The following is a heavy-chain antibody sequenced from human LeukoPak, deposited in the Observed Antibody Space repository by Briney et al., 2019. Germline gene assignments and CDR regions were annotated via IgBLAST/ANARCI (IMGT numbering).Heavy chain of an antibody. V-gene: IGHV4-59*01. D-gene: IGHD2-21*02. CDR2: IYYNGST. CDR3: ARGSTLAYCGGDCYSHFDY. Sequence: SETLSLTCSVSGGYISTYYWSWIRQPPGKGLEWIGYIYYNGSTNYNPSLKSRVTISVDTSKNQFSLKLSSVTAADTAVYYCARGSTLAYCGGDCYSHFDYWGQGTLVTVSS. J-gene: IGHJ4*02. CDR1: GGYISTYY.